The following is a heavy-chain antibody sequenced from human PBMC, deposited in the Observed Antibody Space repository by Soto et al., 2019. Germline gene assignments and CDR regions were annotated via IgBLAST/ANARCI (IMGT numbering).Heavy chain of an antibody. V-gene: IGHV1-69*01. CDR1: GGTFSSYA. Sequence: QVQLVQSGAEVKKPGSSVKVSCKASGGTFSSYAISWVRQAPGQGLEWMGGIIPIFGTANYAQKFQGRVTITADESTSTAYMELSSLRSEDTAVYYCARDRPSIAAAGTHNGFDPWGQGTLVTVSS. D-gene: IGHD6-13*01. J-gene: IGHJ5*02. CDR3: ARDRPSIAAAGTHNGFDP. CDR2: IIPIFGTA.